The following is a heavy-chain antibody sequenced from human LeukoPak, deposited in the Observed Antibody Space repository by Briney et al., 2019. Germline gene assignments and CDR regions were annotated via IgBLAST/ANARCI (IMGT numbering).Heavy chain of an antibody. Sequence: GGSLRPSCAASGFTFSSYAMHWVRQAPGKGLEWVAVISYDGSNKYYADSVKGRFTISRDNSKNTLYLQMNSLRAEDTAVYYCARDMGDYWGQGTLVTVSS. CDR1: GFTFSSYA. CDR3: ARDMGDY. D-gene: IGHD3-10*01. V-gene: IGHV3-30-3*01. J-gene: IGHJ4*02. CDR2: ISYDGSNK.